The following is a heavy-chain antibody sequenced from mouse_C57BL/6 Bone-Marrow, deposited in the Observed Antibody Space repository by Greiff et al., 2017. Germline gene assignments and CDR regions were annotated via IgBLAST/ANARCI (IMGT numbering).Heavy chain of an antibody. CDR3: TTEIGGWFAY. J-gene: IGHJ3*01. CDR2: IDPENGDT. Sequence: EVKLQESGAELVRPGASVKLSCTASGFNIKDDYMHWVKQRPEQGLEWIGWIDPENGDTEYASKFQGKATITADTSSNTAYLQLSSLTSEDTAVYYCTTEIGGWFAYWGQGTLVTVSA. CDR1: GFNIKDDY. V-gene: IGHV14-4*01.